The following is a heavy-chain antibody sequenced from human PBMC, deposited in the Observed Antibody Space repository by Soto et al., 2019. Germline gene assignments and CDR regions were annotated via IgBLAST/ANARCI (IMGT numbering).Heavy chain of an antibody. CDR1: GFTFSNYG. CDR3: SGNFDF. V-gene: IGHV3-33*01. CDR2: IWHDGSNR. Sequence: QVQVVESGGGVVQPGRSLRLSCAASGFTFSNYGMHWVRQAPGKGLEWLAVIWHDGSNRYYADSVKGRFTISRDNSKNTLYLQMDSLRVEDTAVYYYSGNFDFWGRGTLVTVSS. J-gene: IGHJ4*02. D-gene: IGHD1-26*01.